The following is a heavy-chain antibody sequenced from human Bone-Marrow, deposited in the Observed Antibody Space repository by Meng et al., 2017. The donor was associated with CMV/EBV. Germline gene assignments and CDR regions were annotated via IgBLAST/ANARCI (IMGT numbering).Heavy chain of an antibody. J-gene: IGHJ6*02. Sequence: ASVKVSCKASGGTFSSYGISWVRQAPGQGLEWMGWMNPNSGNTGYAQKFQGRVTMTRNTSISTAYMELSSLRSEDTAVYYCARCPVDGATGYYYYYGMDVWGQGTTVTVSS. V-gene: IGHV1-8*02. CDR1: GGTFSSYG. D-gene: IGHD4/OR15-4a*01. CDR3: ARCPVDGATGYYYYYGMDV. CDR2: MNPNSGNT.